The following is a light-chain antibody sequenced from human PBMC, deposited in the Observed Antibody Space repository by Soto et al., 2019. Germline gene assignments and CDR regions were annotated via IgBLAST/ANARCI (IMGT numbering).Light chain of an antibody. CDR1: QSVSSSF. CDR3: QQYDNSPFT. CDR2: GAS. Sequence: VFTQSPGTRSLSQGERATLSCLASQSVSSSFLAWYQQKPGQAPRLLIYGASTRAPGIPDRFSGSGSGTVFTLTITGLEPEDFAVYYCQQYDNSPFTFGQGTRLEIK. J-gene: IGKJ5*01. V-gene: IGKV3-20*01.